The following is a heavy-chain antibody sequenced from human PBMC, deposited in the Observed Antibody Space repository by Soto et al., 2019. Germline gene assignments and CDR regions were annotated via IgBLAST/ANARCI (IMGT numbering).Heavy chain of an antibody. Sequence: HPGGSLRLSCAASGFTFSSYSMNWVRQAPGKGLEWFSYISSNSNFKYYADSVKGRFTISRDNAKNSLYLQMNSLRAEDTAVYYCARDPYCSGGTCPKRCLCGQGTLVTVSA. CDR2: ISSNSNFK. J-gene: IGHJ4*01. V-gene: IGHV3-48*01. CDR1: GFTFSSYS. CDR3: ARDPYCSGGTCPKRCL. D-gene: IGHD2-15*01.